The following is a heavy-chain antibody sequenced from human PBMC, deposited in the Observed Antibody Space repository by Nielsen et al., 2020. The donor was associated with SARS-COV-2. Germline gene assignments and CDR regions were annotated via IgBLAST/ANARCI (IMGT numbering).Heavy chain of an antibody. Sequence: GGSLRLSCAASGFTFSSYSMNWVRQAPGKGLEWVSSISSSSSYIYYADSVKGRFTISRDNSNNTLYLEMNSLRPEDTAVYFCARDPRMEDFDYWGQGTLVTVSS. D-gene: IGHD1-1*01. CDR2: ISSSSSYI. V-gene: IGHV3-21*01. CDR3: ARDPRMEDFDY. CDR1: GFTFSSYS. J-gene: IGHJ4*02.